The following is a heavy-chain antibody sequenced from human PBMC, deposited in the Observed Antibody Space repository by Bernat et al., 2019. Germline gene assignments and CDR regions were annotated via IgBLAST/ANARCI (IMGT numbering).Heavy chain of an antibody. CDR2: ISDGGGTT. V-gene: IGHV3-23*01. CDR1: GFIFSGYV. Sequence: EMQLLESGGDLVQPGGSLRLSCAASGFIFSGYVMNWVRQAPGKGLEWVSAISDGGGTTYYADSVKGRFTISRDNSKKTLYMQMNSLRAEDTAVYYCAKKGDIRDSGRNWYFDIWGRGTLVTVSS. CDR3: AKKGDIRDSGRNWYFDI. J-gene: IGHJ2*01. D-gene: IGHD5-12*01.